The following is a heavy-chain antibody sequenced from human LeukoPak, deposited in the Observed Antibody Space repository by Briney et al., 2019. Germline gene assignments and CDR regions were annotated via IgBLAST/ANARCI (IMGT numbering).Heavy chain of an antibody. CDR2: ISWNSGSI. CDR3: AKAFPKYCSSTSCPVY. Sequence: GRSLRLSCAASGFTFDDYAMHWVRQAPGKGLEWVSGISWNSGSIGYADSVKGRFTISRDNAKNSLYLQMNSLRAEDTALYYCAKAFPKYCSSTSCPVYWGQGTLVTVS. J-gene: IGHJ4*02. CDR1: GFTFDDYA. V-gene: IGHV3-9*01. D-gene: IGHD2-2*01.